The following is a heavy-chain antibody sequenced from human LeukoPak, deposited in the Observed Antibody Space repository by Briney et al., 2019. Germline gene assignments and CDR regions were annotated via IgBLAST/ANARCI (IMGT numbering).Heavy chain of an antibody. CDR2: INPSGGST. CDR1: GYTFTSYY. V-gene: IGHV1-46*01. D-gene: IGHD6-13*01. J-gene: IGHJ6*03. CDR3: ARDPIGSSSGYSSSWYGARYYYYYMDV. Sequence: VASVKVSCKASGYTFTSYYMHWVRQAPEQGLEWMGIINPSGGSTSYAQKFQGRVTMTRDMSTSTVYMELSSLRSEDTAVYYCARDPIGSSSGYSSSWYGARYYYYYMDVWGKGTTVTVSS.